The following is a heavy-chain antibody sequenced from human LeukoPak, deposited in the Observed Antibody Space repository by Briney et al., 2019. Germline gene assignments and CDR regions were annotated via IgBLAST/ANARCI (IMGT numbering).Heavy chain of an antibody. CDR3: ARVLGYCSGGGCSEYFQH. V-gene: IGHV4-59*01. CDR2: IYYSGST. CDR1: GGSISSYY. D-gene: IGHD2-15*01. J-gene: IGHJ1*01. Sequence: PSETLSLTCTVSGGSISSYYWSWIRQPPGKGLEWIGYIYYSGSTNYNPSLRSRVTISVDTSKNQFSLKLSSVTAADTAVYYCARVLGYCSGGGCSEYFQHWGQGTLVTVSS.